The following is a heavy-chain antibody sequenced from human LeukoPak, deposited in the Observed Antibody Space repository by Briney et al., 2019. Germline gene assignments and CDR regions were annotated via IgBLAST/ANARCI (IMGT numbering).Heavy chain of an antibody. CDR2: ISSSGST. V-gene: IGHV4-61*02. D-gene: IGHD3-22*01. CDR1: GDSISSGDYY. CDR3: ARGPYSYDSSGAFDI. Sequence: SETLSLTCTVSGDSISSGDYYWSWSRQPAGKGLEWIGRISSSGSTNYNPSLKSRVTISVDTSKNQFSLKLSSVTAADTAVYFCARGPYSYDSSGAFDIWGQGTMVTVSS. J-gene: IGHJ3*02.